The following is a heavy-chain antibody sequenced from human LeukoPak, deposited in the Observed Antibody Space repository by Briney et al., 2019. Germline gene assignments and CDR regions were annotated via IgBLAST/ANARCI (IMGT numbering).Heavy chain of an antibody. CDR2: IYHSGST. V-gene: IGHV4-38-2*02. J-gene: IGHJ6*03. CDR1: GYSISSGYY. CDR3: ARAPGSSSTNYTDV. D-gene: IGHD6-13*01. Sequence: SETLSLTCTVSGYSISSGYYWGWIRQPPGKGLEWIGSIYHSGSTYYNPSLKSRVTISVDTSKNQFSLKLSSVTAADTAVYYCARAPGSSSTNYTDVWGKGITVTVSS.